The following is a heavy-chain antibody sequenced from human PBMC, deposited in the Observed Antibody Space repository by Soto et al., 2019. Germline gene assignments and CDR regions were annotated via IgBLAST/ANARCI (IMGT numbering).Heavy chain of an antibody. Sequence: GGSLRLSCAASGFTFSSYWMHWVRQAPGKWLVWVSRINSDGSSTSYADSVKGRFTISRDNDKNTLYLQMNSLRADDTAVYYCAKSGGYGWFADAFDVWGQGTMVTVSS. D-gene: IGHD6-19*01. V-gene: IGHV3-74*01. CDR2: INSDGSST. J-gene: IGHJ3*01. CDR3: AKSGGYGWFADAFDV. CDR1: GFTFSSYW.